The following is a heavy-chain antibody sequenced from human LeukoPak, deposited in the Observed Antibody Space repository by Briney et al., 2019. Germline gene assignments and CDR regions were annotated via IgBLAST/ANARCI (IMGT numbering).Heavy chain of an antibody. V-gene: IGHV1-2*02. CDR1: GYTFTGYY. J-gene: IGHJ6*03. D-gene: IGHD3-3*01. Sequence: ASVKVSCKASGYTFTGYYMHWVRQAPGQGLEWMGWINPNSGDTGYAQKFQGRLTVTRDTSISTAYMELTSLRFDDTAVYYCARGPIYGLWSSQIGKNPYYYYMDVWGKGTTVTVSS. CDR3: ARGPIYGLWSSQIGKNPYYYYMDV. CDR2: INPNSGDT.